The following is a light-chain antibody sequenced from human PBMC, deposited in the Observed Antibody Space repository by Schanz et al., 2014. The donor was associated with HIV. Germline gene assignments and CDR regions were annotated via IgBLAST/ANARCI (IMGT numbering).Light chain of an antibody. CDR3: AAWDDSLSGYV. CDR2: KNH. J-gene: IGLJ1*01. CDR1: SSNVGTNY. V-gene: IGLV1-47*01. Sequence: QSVLTQPPSASGTPGQRVTISCSGSSSNVGTNYVYWYQQLPGMAPKLLVYKNHQRPSGVPDRFSGSKSGTSASLAISGLRSEDEADYYCAAWDDSLSGYVFGTGTKLTVL.